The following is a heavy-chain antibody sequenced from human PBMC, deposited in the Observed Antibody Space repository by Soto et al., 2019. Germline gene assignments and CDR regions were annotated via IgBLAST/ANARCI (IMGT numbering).Heavy chain of an antibody. CDR1: GFRFSDYW. J-gene: IGHJ4*02. CDR3: ARRAAVTTNDY. V-gene: IGHV3-7*01. Sequence: SLRLSCAASGFRFSDYWMSWVRQAPGKGLEWVANIKKDGSEKSYADSVKGRFTISRDNAKNSLYLQMSSLRGDDTGVYYCARRAAVTTNDYWGQGTLVTVSS. CDR2: IKKDGSEK. D-gene: IGHD4-17*01.